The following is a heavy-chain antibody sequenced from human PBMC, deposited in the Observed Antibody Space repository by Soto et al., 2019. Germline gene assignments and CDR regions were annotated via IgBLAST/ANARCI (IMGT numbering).Heavy chain of an antibody. J-gene: IGHJ3*01. CDR3: ARARWYDAFDV. CDR2: IFHGGNT. D-gene: IGHD2-15*01. Sequence: SETLSLTCAVSGFFISSGNYWGWIRKPPGKGLAWIGSIFHGGNTYYNPSLKSRVTISVDMSKNQFSLKLNSVTAADTAVYYCARARWYDAFDVWGQGTAVTVSS. V-gene: IGHV4-38-2*01. CDR1: GFFISSGNY.